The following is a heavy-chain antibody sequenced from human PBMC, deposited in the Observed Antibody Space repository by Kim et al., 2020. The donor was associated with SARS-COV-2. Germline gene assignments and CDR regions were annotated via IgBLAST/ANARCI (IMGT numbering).Heavy chain of an antibody. CDR1: GFTFSSYS. CDR2: INSRSSTI. J-gene: IGHJ4*02. D-gene: IGHD1-26*01. V-gene: IGHV3-48*04. CDR3: AREGWGELLSHLDY. Sequence: GGSLRLSCAASGFTFSSYSMNWVRQAPGKGLEWVSYINSRSSTINYADSVKGRFTISRDNAKKSLYMQMNSLRAEDKAVYYCAREGWGELLSHLDYWGQGTLSTVCS.